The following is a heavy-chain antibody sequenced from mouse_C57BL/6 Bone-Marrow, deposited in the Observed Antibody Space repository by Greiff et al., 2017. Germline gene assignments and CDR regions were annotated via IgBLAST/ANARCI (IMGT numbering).Heavy chain of an antibody. CDR3: ARELLRSNYAMDY. D-gene: IGHD1-1*01. J-gene: IGHJ4*01. V-gene: IGHV5-4*01. Sequence: EVKLMESGGGLVKPGGSLKLSCAASGFTFSSYAMSWVRQTPEKRLEWVATISDGGSYTYYPDNVKGRFTISRDNAKNNLYLQMSHLKSEDTAMYYCARELLRSNYAMDYWGQGTSVTVSS. CDR1: GFTFSSYA. CDR2: ISDGGSYT.